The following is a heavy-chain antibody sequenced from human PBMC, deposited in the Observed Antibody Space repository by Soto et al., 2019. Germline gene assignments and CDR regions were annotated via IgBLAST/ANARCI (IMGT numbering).Heavy chain of an antibody. J-gene: IGHJ4*02. CDR1: GFTFSSYG. D-gene: IGHD3-9*01. CDR3: ARDTLDYDILTGPEN. V-gene: IGHV3-33*01. CDR2: IWYDGSNK. Sequence: SLRLSCAASGFTFSSYGMHWVRQAPGKGLEWVAVIWYDGSNKYYADSVKGRFTISRDNSKNTLYLQMNSLRAEDTAVYYCARDTLDYDILTGPENWGQGTLVTVS.